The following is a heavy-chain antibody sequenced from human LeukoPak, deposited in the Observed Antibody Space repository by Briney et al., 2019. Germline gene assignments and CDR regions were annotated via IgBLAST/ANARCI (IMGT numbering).Heavy chain of an antibody. Sequence: PSETLSLTCTVSGGSISSGSYYWSWIRQPAGKGLEWIGRIYTSGSTNYNPSLKSRGTISVDTSKNQFSLKLSSVTAADTAVYYCVCTKGKFKSFDYWGQGTLVTVSS. CDR2: IYTSGST. V-gene: IGHV4-61*02. D-gene: IGHD2-8*01. CDR3: VCTKGKFKSFDY. J-gene: IGHJ4*02. CDR1: GGSISSGSYY.